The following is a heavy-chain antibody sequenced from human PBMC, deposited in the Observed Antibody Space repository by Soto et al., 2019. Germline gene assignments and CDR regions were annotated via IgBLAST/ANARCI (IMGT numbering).Heavy chain of an antibody. J-gene: IGHJ4*02. CDR3: AKSKHGWFDSFDY. CDR2: ISYDGSNK. D-gene: IGHD3-10*01. CDR1: GFTFSSYG. Sequence: VQLVESGGNLVQPGGSLRLSCAASGFTFSSYGMHWVRQAPGKGLEWVAVISYDGSNKYYADSVKGRFTISRDNSKNTLYLQMNSLRAEDTAVYYCAKSKHGWFDSFDYWGQGTLVTVSS. V-gene: IGHV3-30*18.